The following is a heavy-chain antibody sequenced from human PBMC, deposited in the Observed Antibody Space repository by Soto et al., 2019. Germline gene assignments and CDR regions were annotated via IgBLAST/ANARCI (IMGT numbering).Heavy chain of an antibody. CDR3: ARGNLDV. V-gene: IGHV3-30-3*01. Sequence: QVQVVESGGGVVQPGKSLRLSCAASAFTVSKFVMHWFRQAPGRGLEGVAVTTNDGSNTFYADSVKGRFTISRDNSKNTVYLQMNSLRTEDTAVYYCARGNLDVWGQGTTVTVSS. D-gene: IGHD1-7*01. J-gene: IGHJ6*02. CDR1: AFTVSKFV. CDR2: TTNDGSNT.